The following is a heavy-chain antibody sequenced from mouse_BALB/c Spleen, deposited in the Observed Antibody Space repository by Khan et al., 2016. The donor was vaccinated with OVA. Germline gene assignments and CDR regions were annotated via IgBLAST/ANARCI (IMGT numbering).Heavy chain of an antibody. D-gene: IGHD3-2*01. CDR2: INPSNGGT. Sequence: QVQLQQPGAELVKPGASVKLSCKASGYTFTSYYMYWLKQRPGQGLEWIGEINPSNGGTNFNEKFKSKATLTVDKSSSTAYMQLSSLTSEDSAVXYCTGRGTARATRWFAYWGQGTLVTVSA. V-gene: IGHV1S81*02. J-gene: IGHJ3*01. CDR3: TGRGTARATRWFAY. CDR1: GYTFTSYY.